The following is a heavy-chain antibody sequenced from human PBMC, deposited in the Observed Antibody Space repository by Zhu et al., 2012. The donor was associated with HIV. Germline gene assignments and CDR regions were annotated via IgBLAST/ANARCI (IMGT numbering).Heavy chain of an antibody. V-gene: IGHV4-4*07. J-gene: IGHJ5*02. CDR2: LHSTGTV. D-gene: IGHD3-16*01. CDR3: ARGGTMFGPPTS. Sequence: QVQLQESGPALVKPSETLSLGCSVSGDSMSGFYWTWVRQPAGKGLEWMGRLHSTGTVDYSPSLRGRITMSLDTSKRQFSLRLTSVAAADTATYYCARGGTMFGPPTSWGPGVLVTVSS. CDR1: GDSMSGFY.